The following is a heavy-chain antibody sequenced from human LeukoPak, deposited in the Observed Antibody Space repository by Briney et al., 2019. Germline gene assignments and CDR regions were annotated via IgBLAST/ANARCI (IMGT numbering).Heavy chain of an antibody. J-gene: IGHJ4*02. CDR2: ISATGGGT. CDR1: GFTFSSYA. D-gene: IGHD6-6*01. CDR3: AKDWATLPSRLSPFDS. Sequence: PGASLRLSCAASGFTFSSYAMSWVRQAPGKGLEWVSPISATGGGTVYADSVKGRFTISRDNSENMLLLQMNSLRADDTAVYYCAKDWATLPSRLSPFDSWGQGILVTVFS. V-gene: IGHV3-23*01.